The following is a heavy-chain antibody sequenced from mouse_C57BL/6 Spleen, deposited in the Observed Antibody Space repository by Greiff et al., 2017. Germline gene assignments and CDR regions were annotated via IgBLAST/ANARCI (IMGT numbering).Heavy chain of an antibody. CDR2: IRLKSDNYAT. J-gene: IGHJ4*01. Sequence: EVQLVESGGGLVQPGGSMKLSCVASGFTFSNYWMNWVRQSPEKGLEWVAQIRLKSDNYATHYAESVKGRFTISRDDSKSGVYRQMDNLRAEETGIYYCTGDYDYYAMDYWGQGTSVTVSS. CDR1: GFTFSNYW. CDR3: TGDYDYYAMDY. D-gene: IGHD1-1*02. V-gene: IGHV6-3*01.